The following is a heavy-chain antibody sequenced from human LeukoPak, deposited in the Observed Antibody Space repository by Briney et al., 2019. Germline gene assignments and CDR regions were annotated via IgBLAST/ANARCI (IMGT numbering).Heavy chain of an antibody. V-gene: IGHV4-30-4*01. D-gene: IGHD3-22*01. CDR2: IYYSGST. CDR1: GGSISSGDYY. CDR3: ARVLEYYYDSSGYDDAFDI. Sequence: SSETLSLTCTVSGGSISSGDYYWSWIRQPPGKGLEWIGYIYYSGSTYYNPSLKSRVTISVDTSKNQFSLKLSSVTAADTAVYYCARVLEYYYDSSGYDDAFDIWGQGTMVTVSS. J-gene: IGHJ3*02.